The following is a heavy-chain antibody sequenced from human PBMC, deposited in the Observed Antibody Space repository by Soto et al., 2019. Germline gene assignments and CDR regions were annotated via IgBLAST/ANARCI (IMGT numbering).Heavy chain of an antibody. J-gene: IGHJ4*02. CDR2: ISGGGGST. V-gene: IGHV3-23*01. D-gene: IGHD6-19*01. CDR1: GFTFSNYA. CDR3: AKDGGYSTGWPYFDY. Sequence: LRLSCAASGFTFSNYAMNWVRQVPGKGLEWVSAISGGGGSTYYADSVKGRFTISRDNSKNTLYLQMNSLRAEDTAVYYCAKDGGYSTGWPYFDYWGQGTLVTVS.